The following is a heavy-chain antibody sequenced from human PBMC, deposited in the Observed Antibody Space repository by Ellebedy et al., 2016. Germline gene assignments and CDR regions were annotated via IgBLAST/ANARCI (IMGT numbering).Heavy chain of an antibody. CDR3: ARAPDNTAMVTLAFDI. CDR1: GGSISSGGYY. CDR2: IYYSGST. Sequence: SETLSLTCTVSGGSISSGGYYWSWIRQHPGKGLEWIGSIYYSGSTYYNPTLKSRVTISVDTSKNQFSLKLSSVTAADTAVYYCARAPDNTAMVTLAFDIWGQGTMVTVSS. D-gene: IGHD5-18*01. V-gene: IGHV4-39*01. J-gene: IGHJ3*02.